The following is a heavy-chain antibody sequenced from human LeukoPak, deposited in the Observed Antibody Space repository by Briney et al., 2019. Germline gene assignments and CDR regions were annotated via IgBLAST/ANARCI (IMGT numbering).Heavy chain of an antibody. CDR2: IKQDGSEK. Sequence: PGGSLRLSCAASGFTFSSYWMSWVRQAPGKGLEWVANIKQDGSEKYYVDSVKGRFTISRDNAKNSLYLQMDSLRAEDTAVYYCARERDGDYVDFDYWGQGTLVTVSS. CDR3: ARERDGDYVDFDY. V-gene: IGHV3-7*01. CDR1: GFTFSSYW. D-gene: IGHD4-17*01. J-gene: IGHJ4*02.